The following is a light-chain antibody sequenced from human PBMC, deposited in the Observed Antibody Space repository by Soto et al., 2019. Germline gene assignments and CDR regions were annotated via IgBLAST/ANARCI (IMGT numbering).Light chain of an antibody. Sequence: QSVLTQPPSVSGAPGQRVTISCTGSSSNIGAGYDVHWYQQLPGTAPKLLLYGNNNRPSGVPDRFSASKSGTSASLAITGLQAEDEADYYCQSSDSSLSGSRVFGGGTKLTVL. CDR3: QSSDSSLSGSRV. J-gene: IGLJ2*01. V-gene: IGLV1-40*01. CDR1: SSNIGAGYD. CDR2: GNN.